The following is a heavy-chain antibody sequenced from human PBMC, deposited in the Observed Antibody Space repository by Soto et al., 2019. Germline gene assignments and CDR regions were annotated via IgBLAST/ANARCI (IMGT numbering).Heavy chain of an antibody. D-gene: IGHD2-15*01. J-gene: IGHJ4*02. CDR2: IDPDDSYT. Sequence: GESLKISCKGSGYSFTNYWIHWVRQMAGKGLEWMGRIDPDDSYTNYSPSFQGHVTISVDKSISTAYLQWSSLQASDTAIYNCARLPPPTYCSGSTCSGYWGQGTQVTVSS. V-gene: IGHV5-10-1*01. CDR1: GYSFTNYW. CDR3: ARLPPPTYCSGSTCSGY.